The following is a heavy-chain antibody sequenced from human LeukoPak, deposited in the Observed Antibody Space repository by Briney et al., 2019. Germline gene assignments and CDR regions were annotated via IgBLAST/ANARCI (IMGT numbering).Heavy chain of an antibody. CDR2: INPKSGGT. J-gene: IGHJ4*02. Sequence: ASLKVSCKPSGYTFTDYYLHWVGQAPGQGLEGMGWINPKSGGTNSAQKFQGRVTTTRDTSISTAYMELSRLTSDDTAVYYCARVAVSFWSGLDYWGQGTLVTVSS. V-gene: IGHV1-2*02. CDR1: GYTFTDYY. D-gene: IGHD3-3*01. CDR3: ARVAVSFWSGLDY.